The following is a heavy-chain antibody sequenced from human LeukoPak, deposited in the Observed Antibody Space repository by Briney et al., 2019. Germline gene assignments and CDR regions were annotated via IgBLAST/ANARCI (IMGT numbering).Heavy chain of an antibody. D-gene: IGHD5-18*01. CDR1: GFTFDDYA. V-gene: IGHV3-9*01. Sequence: PGGSLRLSCAASGFTFDDYAMQWVRQAPGKGLEWVSGISWNSGDIGYAAFVKGRFTISRDNAKNSLYLQMSSLRGEDTALYYCARARGYSYGYFDSWGQGTLVTVSS. CDR3: ARARGYSYGYFDS. J-gene: IGHJ4*02. CDR2: ISWNSGDI.